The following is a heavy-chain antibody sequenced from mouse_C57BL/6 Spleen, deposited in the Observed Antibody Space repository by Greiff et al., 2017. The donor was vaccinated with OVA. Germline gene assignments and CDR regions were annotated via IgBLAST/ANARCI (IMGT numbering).Heavy chain of an antibody. CDR3: ARYHYYGSSYGYFDV. CDR2: INPNNGGT. V-gene: IGHV1-22*01. Sequence: VQLKESGPELVKPGASVKMSCKASGYTFTDYNMHWVKQSHGKSLEWIGYINPNNGGTSYNQKFKGKATLTVNKSSSTAYMELRSLTSEDSAVYYCARYHYYGSSYGYFDVWGTGTTVTVSS. J-gene: IGHJ1*03. D-gene: IGHD1-1*01. CDR1: GYTFTDYN.